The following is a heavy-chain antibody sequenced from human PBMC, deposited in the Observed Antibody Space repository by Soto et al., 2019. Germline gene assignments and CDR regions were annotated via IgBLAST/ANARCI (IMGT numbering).Heavy chain of an antibody. CDR2: IIPILGIA. V-gene: IGHV1-69*02. CDR3: ARGPPHYYGDYDADPYYFDY. D-gene: IGHD4-17*01. J-gene: IGHJ4*02. CDR1: GGTFSSYT. Sequence: ASVKVSCEASGGTFSSYTISWVRQAPGQGLEWMGRIIPILGIANYAQKFQGRVTITADKSTSTAYMELSSLRSEDTAVYYCARGPPHYYGDYDADPYYFDYWGQGTLVTVSS.